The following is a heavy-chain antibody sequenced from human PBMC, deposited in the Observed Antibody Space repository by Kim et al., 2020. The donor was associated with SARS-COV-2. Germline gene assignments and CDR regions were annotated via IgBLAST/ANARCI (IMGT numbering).Heavy chain of an antibody. V-gene: IGHV4-59*01. J-gene: IGHJ4*02. CDR2: IYYSGST. CDR1: GGSISSYY. D-gene: IGHD3-10*01. Sequence: SETLSLTCTVSGGSISSYYWSWIRQPPGKGLEWIGYIYYSGSTNYNPSLKSRVTISVDTSKNQFSLKLSSVTAADTAVYYCARGLPPYGSGGYYNYYFDYWGQGTLVTVSS. CDR3: ARGLPPYGSGGYYNYYFDY.